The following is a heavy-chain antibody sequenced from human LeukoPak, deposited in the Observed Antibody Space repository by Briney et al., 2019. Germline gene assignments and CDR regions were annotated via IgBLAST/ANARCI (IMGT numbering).Heavy chain of an antibody. V-gene: IGHV1-18*01. CDR1: GGTFSSYA. D-gene: IGHD5-18*01. Sequence: ASVKVSCKASGGTFSSYAISWVRQAPGQGLDWMGWISAYNGNTNYAQKFQGRVTMTTDTSTSTAYMELRSLRSDDTAVYYCARDASVDTALVRPVDYCGQGTLVTVSS. J-gene: IGHJ4*02. CDR2: ISAYNGNT. CDR3: ARDASVDTALVRPVDY.